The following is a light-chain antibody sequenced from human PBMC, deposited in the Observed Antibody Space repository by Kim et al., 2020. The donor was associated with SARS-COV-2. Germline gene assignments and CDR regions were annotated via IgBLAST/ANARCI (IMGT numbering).Light chain of an antibody. V-gene: IGKV1-13*02. CDR1: QGISSA. CDR2: DAS. CDR3: QQFNTFPLT. J-gene: IGKJ4*01. Sequence: ASVGDRVTITCRASQGISSALAWYQQKPGKAPKVLIYDASTLGSGVPSRFSGSGSGTYFTLTISSLQPEDFADYHCQQFNTFPLTFGGGTKVEIK.